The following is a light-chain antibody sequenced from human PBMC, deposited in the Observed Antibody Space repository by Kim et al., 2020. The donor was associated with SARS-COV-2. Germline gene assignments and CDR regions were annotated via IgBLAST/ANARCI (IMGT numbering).Light chain of an antibody. V-gene: IGKV3-15*01. CDR2: GAS. Sequence: PGERVTLSCRASHSISTNLGWYQQKPGQAPRLLIYGASTRATGIPARFSGSGSGTEFTLTISSLQSEDFAVYCCQQYNDWPWTFGQGTKVEI. CDR1: HSISTN. CDR3: QQYNDWPWT. J-gene: IGKJ1*01.